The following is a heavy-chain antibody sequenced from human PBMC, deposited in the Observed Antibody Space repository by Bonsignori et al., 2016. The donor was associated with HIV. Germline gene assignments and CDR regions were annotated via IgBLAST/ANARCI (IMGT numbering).Heavy chain of an antibody. V-gene: IGHV4-59*01. D-gene: IGHD1-26*01. Sequence: WIRQPPGKGLEWIGYIYYSGSTNYNPSLKSRVTISVDTSKNQFSLKLSSVTAADTAVYYCARENSGLRYNWFDPWGQGTLVTVSS. CDR2: IYYSGST. CDR3: ARENSGLRYNWFDP. J-gene: IGHJ5*02.